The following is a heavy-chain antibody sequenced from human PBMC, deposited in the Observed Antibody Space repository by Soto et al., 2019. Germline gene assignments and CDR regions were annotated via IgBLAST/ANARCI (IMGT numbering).Heavy chain of an antibody. D-gene: IGHD5-12*01. V-gene: IGHV1-69*13. CDR3: ERQRQDGYREVS. Sequence: ASVKVSCKASGYTFTSYAISWVRQAPGQGLEWMGGIIPIFGTANYAQKFQGRVTITADESTSTAYMELSSLRSEDTAVYYCERQRQDGYREVSWGQGTLVTVSS. CDR1: GYTFTSYA. CDR2: IIPIFGTA. J-gene: IGHJ4*02.